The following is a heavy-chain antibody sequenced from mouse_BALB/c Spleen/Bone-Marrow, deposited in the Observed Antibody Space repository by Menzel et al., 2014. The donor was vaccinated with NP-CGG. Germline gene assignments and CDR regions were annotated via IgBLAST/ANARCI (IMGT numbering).Heavy chain of an antibody. CDR3: ARQGYYGYSDY. Sequence: EVKLMESGSGLVQPGGSLKLSCAASGFDFSGYWMSWVRQAPGKGLEWIGEINPDSSTINYTPSLKDKFIISRDNAKNTLYLQMSKVRSEDTALYYCARQGYYGYSDYWGQGTTLTVSS. V-gene: IGHV4-1*02. CDR2: INPDSSTI. D-gene: IGHD1-1*01. J-gene: IGHJ2*01. CDR1: GFDFSGYW.